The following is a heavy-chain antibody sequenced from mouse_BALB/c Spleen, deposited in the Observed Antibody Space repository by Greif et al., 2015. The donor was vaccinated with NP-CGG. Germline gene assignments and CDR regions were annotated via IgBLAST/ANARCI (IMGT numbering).Heavy chain of an antibody. J-gene: IGHJ1*01. CDR2: SRNKANDYTT. CDR3: ARDDGYWYFDV. D-gene: IGHD1-1*02. Sequence: EVHLVESGGGLVQPGGSLRLSCATSGFTFSDFYMEWVRQPPGKRLEWIAASRNKANDYTTEYSASVKGRFIVSRDTSQSLLYLQMNALRAEDTAIYYCARDDGYWYFDVWGAGTTVTVSS. V-gene: IGHV7-1*02. CDR1: GFTFSDFY.